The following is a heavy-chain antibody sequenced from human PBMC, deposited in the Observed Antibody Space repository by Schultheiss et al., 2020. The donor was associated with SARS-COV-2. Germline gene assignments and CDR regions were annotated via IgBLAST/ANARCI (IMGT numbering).Heavy chain of an antibody. V-gene: IGHV4-34*01. D-gene: IGHD3-3*01. J-gene: IGHJ3*02. CDR2: INHSGST. CDR1: GGSFSGYY. CDR3: ARDRSGFWSGSGAFDI. Sequence: SETLSLTCAVYGGSFSGYYWSWIRQPPGKGLEWIGEINHSGSTNYNPSLKSRVTISVDTSKNQFSLKLSSVTAADTAVYYCARDRSGFWSGSGAFDIWGQGTMVTVSS.